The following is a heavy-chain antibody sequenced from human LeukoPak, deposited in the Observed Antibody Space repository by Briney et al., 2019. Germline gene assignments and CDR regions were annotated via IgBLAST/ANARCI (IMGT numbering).Heavy chain of an antibody. CDR3: AKDRTSWYYFDY. J-gene: IGHJ4*02. Sequence: GGSLRLSCAVSGITFRNLAMHWVRQAPGKGLEWVAFIRNDGNDKSYADSVKGRFTISRDNSKNTLYLQMNSLRAEDTAVYYCAKDRTSWYYFDYWGQGTLVTVSS. CDR2: IRNDGNDK. V-gene: IGHV3-30*02. CDR1: GITFRNLA.